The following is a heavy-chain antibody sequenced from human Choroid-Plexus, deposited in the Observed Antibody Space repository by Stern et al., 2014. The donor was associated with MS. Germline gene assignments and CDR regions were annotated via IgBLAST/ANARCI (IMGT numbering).Heavy chain of an antibody. V-gene: IGHV3-30*18. CDR3: AKDRQYLTYFFDH. J-gene: IGHJ5*02. Sequence: VQLVESGGGVVQPGRPLRLSCVASGFTFGSCAMHWVRQAPGKGLEWVAGGSYDGSNKYYADSVKCRFTISRDNSQNTLYMQMSSLRPEDTAVYYCAKDRQYLTYFFDHWGQGSLVTVSS. CDR1: GFTFGSCA. D-gene: IGHD2/OR15-2a*01. CDR2: GSYDGSNK.